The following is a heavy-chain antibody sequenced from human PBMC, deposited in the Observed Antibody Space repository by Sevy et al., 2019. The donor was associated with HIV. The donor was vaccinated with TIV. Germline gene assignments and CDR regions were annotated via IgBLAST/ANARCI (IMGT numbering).Heavy chain of an antibody. D-gene: IGHD3-22*01. Sequence: GESLKISCAASGFTFSGSAMHWVRQASGKGLEWIGRIRSKASSYATVSAASVKGRFTISRDDSKNTAYLQMNSLKIEDTAVYYCVSLLYYYEEYNAMDVWGQGTTVTVSS. V-gene: IGHV3-73*01. J-gene: IGHJ6*02. CDR2: IRSKASSYAT. CDR3: VSLLYYYEEYNAMDV. CDR1: GFTFSGSA.